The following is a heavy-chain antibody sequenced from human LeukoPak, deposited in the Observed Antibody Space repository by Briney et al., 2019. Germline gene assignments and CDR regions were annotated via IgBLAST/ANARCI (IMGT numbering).Heavy chain of an antibody. CDR1: GYSFTSYW. D-gene: IGHD2-15*01. V-gene: IGHV5-10-1*01. Sequence: GESLKISCKGSGYSFTSYWISWVRQMPGKGLEWMGRIDPSDSYTNYSPSFQGHVTISADESISTAYLQWSSLKASDTAMYYCATIGYCSGGSCYPAPPHFDYWGQGTLVTVSS. J-gene: IGHJ4*02. CDR2: IDPSDSYT. CDR3: ATIGYCSGGSCYPAPPHFDY.